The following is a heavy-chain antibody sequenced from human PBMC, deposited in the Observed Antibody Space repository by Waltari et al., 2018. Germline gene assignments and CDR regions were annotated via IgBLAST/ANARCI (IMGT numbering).Heavy chain of an antibody. Sequence: VQLVQSGADVKKPGASMNVSCMTSGYTFTDYSMHWVRQAPGQGLEWMGWINPKTGGTNYAQNFRGRVTMTRDTSSSTAFLEMTSLSFGETAVYYCASSATYWGEFFEHWGQGSLITVSS. CDR2: INPKTGGT. D-gene: IGHD7-27*01. J-gene: IGHJ4*02. CDR3: ASSATYWGEFFEH. V-gene: IGHV1-2*02. CDR1: GYTFTDYS.